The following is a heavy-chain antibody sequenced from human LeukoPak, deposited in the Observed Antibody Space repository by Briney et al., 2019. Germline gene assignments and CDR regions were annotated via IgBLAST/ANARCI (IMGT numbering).Heavy chain of an antibody. CDR1: GGSFSGYY. CDR2: INHSGST. D-gene: IGHD3-9*01. Sequence: SETLSLTCAVYGGSFSGYYWSWTRQPPGKGLEWIGEINHSGSTNYNPSLKSRVTISVDTSKNQFSLRLSSVTAADTAVYYCARGRLRYFDWGFDYWGQGTLVTVSS. J-gene: IGHJ4*02. CDR3: ARGRLRYFDWGFDY. V-gene: IGHV4-34*01.